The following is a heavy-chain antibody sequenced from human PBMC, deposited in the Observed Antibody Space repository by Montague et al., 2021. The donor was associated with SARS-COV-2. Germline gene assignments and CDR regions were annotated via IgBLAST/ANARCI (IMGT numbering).Heavy chain of an antibody. J-gene: IGHJ4*02. V-gene: IGHV3-74*01. D-gene: IGHD1-14*01. Sequence: SLRLSCAASGFTFSIYSMYWVRQAPGKGLIWVSRINFDGSSTTYADSVSGRFTTSRGNTKNTVYLQMNSLRAEDTGVYYCIRASWYFGYWGQGALVTVSS. CDR3: IRASWYFGY. CDR1: GFTFSIYS. CDR2: INFDGSST.